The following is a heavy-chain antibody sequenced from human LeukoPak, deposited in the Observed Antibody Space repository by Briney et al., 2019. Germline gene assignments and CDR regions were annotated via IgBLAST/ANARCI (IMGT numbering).Heavy chain of an antibody. CDR2: IRSKARSYTT. CDR1: GFTFSNYA. V-gene: IGHV3-73*01. D-gene: IGHD2-15*01. Sequence: PGGSLRLSCAASGFTFSNYAMHWVRQASGRGLEWVGLIRSKARSYTTVYAEAVKGRFSISRDDSENTAYLQMNSLKADDTAVYYCTRQDCSGGSCSYVDYWGQGTLVTVSS. CDR3: TRQDCSGGSCSYVDY. J-gene: IGHJ4*02.